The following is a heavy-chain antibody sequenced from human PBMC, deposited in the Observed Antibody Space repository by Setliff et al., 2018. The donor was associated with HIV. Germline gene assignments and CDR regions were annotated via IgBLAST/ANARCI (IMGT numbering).Heavy chain of an antibody. V-gene: IGHV3-7*02. CDR1: GFTFSTYW. D-gene: IGHD2-8*01. J-gene: IGHJ4*02. Sequence: GGSLRLSCAASGFTFSTYWMSWVRQAPGKGLEWVANIKQDGSEKNYMDSVKGRFTISRDNAENSLYLQMNSLTAEDTAVYYCARGGANGYKIWGQGTLVTVSS. CDR3: ARGGANGYKI. CDR2: IKQDGSEK.